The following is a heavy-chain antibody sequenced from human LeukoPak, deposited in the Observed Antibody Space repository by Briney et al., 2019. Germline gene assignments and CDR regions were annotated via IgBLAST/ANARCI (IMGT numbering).Heavy chain of an antibody. J-gene: IGHJ6*03. V-gene: IGHV3-7*01. CDR1: GFTFSSYW. D-gene: IGHD5-24*01. CDR2: IKQDGSEK. CDR3: ARGTWATLYYYYMDV. Sequence: GGSLRLSCAASGFTFSSYWMSWVRQAPGKGLEWVAIIKQDGSEKYYVDSVKGRFTISRDNVKNSLYLQMNSLRAEDTAVYCCARGTWATLYYYYMDVWGKGTTVTVSS.